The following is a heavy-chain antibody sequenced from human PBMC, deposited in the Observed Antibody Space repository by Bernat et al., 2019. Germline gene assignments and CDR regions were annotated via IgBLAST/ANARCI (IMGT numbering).Heavy chain of an antibody. V-gene: IGHV3-48*03. D-gene: IGHD3-10*01. CDR3: ARGITYYYGSGSTY. CDR2: ISSGGSTM. CDR1: GFTFSSYE. J-gene: IGHJ4*02. Sequence: EVQLVESGGGLVQPGGSLRLSCAASGFTFSSYEMNWVRQAPGKGLEWVSYISSGGSTMYYADSVKGRFTLSSDNAKNSLYLQLNSLRAEDTAVYYCARGITYYYGSGSTYWGQGTLVTVSS.